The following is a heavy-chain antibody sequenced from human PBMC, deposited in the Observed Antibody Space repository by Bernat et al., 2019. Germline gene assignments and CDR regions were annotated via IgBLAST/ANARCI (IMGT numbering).Heavy chain of an antibody. J-gene: IGHJ4*02. CDR2: INHRGET. CDR3: GRGGGDYFVDY. Sequence: QVQLQQWGAGLLKPSETLSLTCAVSSGSFSGYYWTWIRQPPGKGLEWIGEINHRGETNYNPSLKSRVTLSVDTSKNQFSLKVSSVTAADTAVYYCGRGGGDYFVDYWSLGTLVTVSS. V-gene: IGHV4-34*01. CDR1: SGSFSGYY. D-gene: IGHD4-17*01.